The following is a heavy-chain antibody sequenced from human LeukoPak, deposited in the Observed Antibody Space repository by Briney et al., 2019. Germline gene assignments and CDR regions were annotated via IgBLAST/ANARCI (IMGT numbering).Heavy chain of an antibody. D-gene: IGHD2-15*01. V-gene: IGHV1-46*02. CDR1: GYIFNNYY. CDR2: INPSDGST. Sequence: ASVKVSCKASGYIFNNYYMHWVRQAPGQGLEWMGIINPSDGSTNYAQKFQGRVTMTRDTSTNTLYMELSSLRSEDTAVYYCARGGYCSDGSCYSSHNTFEIWGQGTMVTVSS. CDR3: ARGGYCSDGSCYSSHNTFEI. J-gene: IGHJ3*02.